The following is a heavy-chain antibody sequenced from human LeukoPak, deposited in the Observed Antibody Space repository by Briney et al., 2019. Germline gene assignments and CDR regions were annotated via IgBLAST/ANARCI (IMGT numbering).Heavy chain of an antibody. CDR2: INPNSGGT. CDR3: ARDPQYYYGSGSYGNWFDP. D-gene: IGHD3-10*01. Sequence: ASVKVSCQASGYTFTGYYMHWVRPAPGQGLEWMGWINPNSGGTNYAQKFQGRVTMTRDTSISTAYMELSRLRSDDTAVYYCARDPQYYYGSGSYGNWFDPWGQGTLVTVSS. J-gene: IGHJ5*02. V-gene: IGHV1-2*02. CDR1: GYTFTGYY.